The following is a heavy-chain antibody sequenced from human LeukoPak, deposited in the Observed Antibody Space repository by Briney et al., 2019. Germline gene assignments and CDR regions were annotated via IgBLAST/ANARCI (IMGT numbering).Heavy chain of an antibody. CDR1: GFTFSSYG. J-gene: IGHJ4*02. CDR3: AKDAYGVYYYDSSGYYYSGYFDY. CDR2: ISYDGSNK. V-gene: IGHV3-30*18. D-gene: IGHD3-22*01. Sequence: GRSLRLSCAASGFTFSSYGMHWVRQAPGKGLEWVAVISYDGSNKYYADSVKGRFTISRDNSKNTLYLQMNSLRAEDTAVYYCAKDAYGVYYYDSSGYYYSGYFDYWGQGTLVTVSS.